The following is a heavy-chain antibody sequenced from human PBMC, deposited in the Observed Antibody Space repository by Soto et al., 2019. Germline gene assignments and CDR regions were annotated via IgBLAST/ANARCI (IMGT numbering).Heavy chain of an antibody. CDR2: ISSDGSST. D-gene: IGHD2-15*01. Sequence: EVELVESGGGLVQPGGSLRLSCVASGFTFSNYWMHWVRQAPGKGLEWVSRISSDGSSTTYADSVKGRFTISRDNAENSLHLQMNSLRAEDTAVYYCARVRYCSDNSCYSRFDYWGQGTLVTVSS. CDR1: GFTFSNYW. CDR3: ARVRYCSDNSCYSRFDY. V-gene: IGHV3-74*01. J-gene: IGHJ4*02.